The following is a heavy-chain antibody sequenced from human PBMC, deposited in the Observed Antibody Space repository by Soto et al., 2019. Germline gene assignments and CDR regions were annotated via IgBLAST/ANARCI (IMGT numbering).Heavy chain of an antibody. CDR2: IYYSGST. D-gene: IGHD3-22*01. V-gene: IGHV4-31*02. CDR1: GGSISSGGYY. CDR3: ARDSGTYYYDSSGYYHPGGFDY. J-gene: IGHJ4*02. Sequence: SETLSLTCTVSGGSISSGGYYWSWIRQHPGKGLEWIGYIYYSGSTYYNPSLKSRVTISVDTSKNQFSLKLSSVTAADTAVYYCARDSGTYYYDSSGYYHPGGFDYWGQGTLVTVSS.